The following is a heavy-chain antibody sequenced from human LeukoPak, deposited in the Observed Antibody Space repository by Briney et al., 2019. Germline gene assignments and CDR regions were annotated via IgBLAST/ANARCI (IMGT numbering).Heavy chain of an antibody. D-gene: IGHD2-15*01. J-gene: IGHJ3*02. V-gene: IGHV1-69*13. Sequence: SVKVSCKASGGTFSSYAISWVRQAPGQGLEWMGGIIPIFGTANYAQKFQGRVTITADESTSTAYMELSSLRSEDTAVYYCARAALPGYCSGGSCSTGAFDIWGQGTMVTVSS. CDR2: IIPIFGTA. CDR1: GGTFSSYA. CDR3: ARAALPGYCSGGSCSTGAFDI.